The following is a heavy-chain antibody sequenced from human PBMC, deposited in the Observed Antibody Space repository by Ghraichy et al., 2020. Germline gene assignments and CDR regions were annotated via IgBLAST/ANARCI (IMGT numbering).Heavy chain of an antibody. CDR2: ISTSSNYI. D-gene: IGHD1-26*01. V-gene: IGHV3-21*01. CDR1: GFHFSSFD. CDR3: ARGALDTTRPMDM. Sequence: GESLNISCAASGFHFSSFDMRWVRRAPGKGLEWVSSISTSSNYIYYADSVRGRFTISRDNAKNSLYLQINSLRVEDTALYYCARGALDTTRPMDMWGLGTMVTVTS. J-gene: IGHJ3*02.